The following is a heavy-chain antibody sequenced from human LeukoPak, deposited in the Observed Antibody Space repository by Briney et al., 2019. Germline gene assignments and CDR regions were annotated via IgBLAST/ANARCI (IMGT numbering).Heavy chain of an antibody. Sequence: SETLSLTCAVYGGSFSGYYWSWIRQPPGKGLEWIGEINHSGSTNYNPSLKSRVTISVDTSKNQFSLKLSSVTAADTAVYYCAGGRDYTSRRGPFDYWGQGTLVTVSS. D-gene: IGHD4-11*01. CDR1: GGSFSGYY. CDR3: AGGRDYTSRRGPFDY. V-gene: IGHV4-34*01. CDR2: INHSGST. J-gene: IGHJ4*02.